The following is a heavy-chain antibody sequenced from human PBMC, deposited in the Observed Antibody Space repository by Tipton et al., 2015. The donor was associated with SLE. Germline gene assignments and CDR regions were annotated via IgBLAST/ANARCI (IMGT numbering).Heavy chain of an antibody. CDR2: IYYTGTT. V-gene: IGHV4-31*01. D-gene: IGHD4/OR15-4a*01. J-gene: IGHJ5*02. CDR1: GGSISRGEYY. CDR3: ARESALNANYGWFDP. Sequence: TLSLTCIVSGGSISRGEYYWTWIRQLPGRGLEYLGYIYYTGTTFYNPSLKSPIAISVDTSKNQFSLRLTSVTAADTAVYYCARESALNANYGWFDPWGQGTLVTVSS.